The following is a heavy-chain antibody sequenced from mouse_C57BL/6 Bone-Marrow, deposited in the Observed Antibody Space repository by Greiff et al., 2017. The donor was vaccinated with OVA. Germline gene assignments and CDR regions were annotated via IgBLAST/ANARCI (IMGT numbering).Heavy chain of an antibody. V-gene: IGHV7-3*01. J-gene: IGHJ1*03. CDR2: IRNKANGYTT. D-gene: IGHD1-1*01. CDR1: GFTFTDYY. Sequence: EVQVVESGGGLVQSGRSLRLSCAASGFTFTDYYMSWVRQPPGKALEWLGFIRNKANGYTTEYSASVKGRFTISRDNSQSILYLQMNALRAEDSATYYCARSYYYGSSYLYWYFDVWGTGTTVTVSS. CDR3: ARSYYYGSSYLYWYFDV.